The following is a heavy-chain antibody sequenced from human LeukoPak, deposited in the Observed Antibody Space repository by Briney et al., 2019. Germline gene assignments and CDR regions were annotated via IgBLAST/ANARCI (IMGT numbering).Heavy chain of an antibody. CDR1: GFTFSDYA. CDR2: IRSKAYGGTT. J-gene: IGHJ4*02. CDR3: TRAYFWSGYFDY. V-gene: IGHV3-49*04. D-gene: IGHD3-3*01. Sequence: PGRSLRLSCTASGFTFSDYAMSWARQAPGKGLEWVGFIRSKAYGGTTEYAASVKGRFTISRDDSKSIAYLQMNSLKTEDTAVYYCTRAYFWSGYFDYWGQGTLVTVSS.